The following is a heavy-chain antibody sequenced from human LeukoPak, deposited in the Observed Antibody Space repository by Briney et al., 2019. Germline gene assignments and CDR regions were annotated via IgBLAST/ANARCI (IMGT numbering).Heavy chain of an antibody. CDR2: ISTSSTYI. V-gene: IGHV3-21*04. Sequence: GGSLRLSCAASGFTFSDYSVHWVRQAPGKGLEWVSSISTSSTYIYYADSVKGRFTISRDNAKKSLSLQMNSLRAEDTAVYYCAKGRRAPLVGTITKSWIDYWGQGTLVTVSS. J-gene: IGHJ4*02. CDR3: AKGRRAPLVGTITKSWIDY. CDR1: GFTFSDYS. D-gene: IGHD1-7*01.